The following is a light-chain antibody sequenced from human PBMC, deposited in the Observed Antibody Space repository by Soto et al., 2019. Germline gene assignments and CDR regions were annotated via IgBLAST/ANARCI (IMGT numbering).Light chain of an antibody. CDR3: QQNDSSPWT. V-gene: IGKV3-20*01. CDR2: GAS. CDR1: QSVSSSV. Sequence: EIVLTQSPGTLSLSPGERATLSCRASQSVSSSVLAWYQQKPGQAPRLLIYGASTRATGIPDMFSSSGSGTDFTLIISRLEPEDFALYYCQQNDSSPWTFGQGTKLEIK. J-gene: IGKJ1*01.